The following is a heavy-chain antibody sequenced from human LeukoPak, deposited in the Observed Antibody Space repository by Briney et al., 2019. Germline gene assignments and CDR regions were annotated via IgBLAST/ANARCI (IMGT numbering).Heavy chain of an antibody. CDR2: ISSSGSTI. Sequence: GGSLRLSCAASGFTFSSNEMNWVRQAPGKGLEWVSYISSSGSTIYYADSVKGRFTISRDNAKNSLYLQMNSLRAGDTAVYYCAREFGGNTFDCWGQGTLVTVSS. V-gene: IGHV3-48*03. CDR3: AREFGGNTFDC. CDR1: GFTFSSNE. J-gene: IGHJ4*02. D-gene: IGHD4-23*01.